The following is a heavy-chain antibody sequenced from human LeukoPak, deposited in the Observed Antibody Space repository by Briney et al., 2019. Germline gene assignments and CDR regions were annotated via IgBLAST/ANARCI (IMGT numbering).Heavy chain of an antibody. CDR2: IRYDGSNK. CDR3: ARSLALLRTAAAGNWVWTNYFDY. CDR1: GFTFSSYG. D-gene: IGHD6-13*01. Sequence: PGGSLRLSCAASGFTFSSYGMHWVRQAPGKGLEWVAFIRYDGSNKYYADSVKGRFTISRDNSKNTLYLQMNSLRAEDTAVYYCARSLALLRTAAAGNWVWTNYFDYWGQGTLVTVSS. V-gene: IGHV3-30*02. J-gene: IGHJ4*02.